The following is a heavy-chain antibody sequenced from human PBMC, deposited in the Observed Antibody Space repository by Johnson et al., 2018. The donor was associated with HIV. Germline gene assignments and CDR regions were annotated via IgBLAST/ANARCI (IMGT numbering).Heavy chain of an antibody. CDR3: AKVDDYGDWGGAFDI. Sequence: VQLVESGGGVVRPGGSLRLSCAASGFTVDDYAMHWVRQAPGQGLEWVSGISWSGGSMGYAASVKGRVTISRDNAKNSLYLQMNSLRAEDTAVYYCAKVDDYGDWGGAFDIWGQGTMVTVSS. CDR2: ISWSGGSM. CDR1: GFTVDDYA. V-gene: IGHV3-9*01. D-gene: IGHD4-17*01. J-gene: IGHJ3*02.